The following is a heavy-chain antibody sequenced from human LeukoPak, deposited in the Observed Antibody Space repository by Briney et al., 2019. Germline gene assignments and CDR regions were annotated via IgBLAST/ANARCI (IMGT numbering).Heavy chain of an antibody. CDR3: ARALTDIVVAPAI. J-gene: IGHJ3*02. V-gene: IGHV3-30*02. Sequence: GGSLRLSCAASGFTFSSYGMHWVRQAPGKGLGWVAFIRYDGSNKYYADSVKGRFTISRDNSKNTLYLQMNSLRAEDTAVYYCARALTDIVVAPAIWGQGTAVTVSS. D-gene: IGHD2-2*01. CDR2: IRYDGSNK. CDR1: GFTFSSYG.